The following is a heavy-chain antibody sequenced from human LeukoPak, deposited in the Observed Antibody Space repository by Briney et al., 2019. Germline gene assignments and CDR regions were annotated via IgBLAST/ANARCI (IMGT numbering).Heavy chain of an antibody. J-gene: IGHJ6*02. V-gene: IGHV3-30*07. CDR1: GFTFSSYA. CDR3: AKVPYPDYGSWRPPFMDV. Sequence: GGSLRLSCAASGFTFSSYAMHWVRQAPGKGLEWVAVISYDGSNKYYADSVKGRFTISRDNSMNTLYLQMNSLRAEDTAIYFCAKVPYPDYGSWRPPFMDVWGQGTTVAVSS. D-gene: IGHD3-10*01. CDR2: ISYDGSNK.